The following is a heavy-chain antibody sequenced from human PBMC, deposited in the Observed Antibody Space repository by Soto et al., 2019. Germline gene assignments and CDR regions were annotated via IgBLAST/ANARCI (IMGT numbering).Heavy chain of an antibody. CDR1: GFTFSSYG. D-gene: IGHD6-6*01. CDR3: ARELQPGSSVIDP. CDR2: IWYDGSNK. Sequence: PGGSLRLSCAASGFTFSSYGMHWVRQAPGKGLEWVAVIWYDGSNKYYADSVKGRFTISRDNSKNTLYLQMNSLRAEDTAVYYCARELQPGSSVIDPWGQGTLVTVSS. J-gene: IGHJ5*02. V-gene: IGHV3-33*01.